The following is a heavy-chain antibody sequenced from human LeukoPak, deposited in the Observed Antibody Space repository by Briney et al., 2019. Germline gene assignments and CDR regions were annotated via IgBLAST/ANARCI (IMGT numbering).Heavy chain of an antibody. CDR3: NSIAAAGTALFFHP. D-gene: IGHD6-13*01. V-gene: IGHV3-73*01. J-gene: IGHJ2*01. Sequence: PGGSLRLSCAASGFTFSGSAMHWVRQASGKGLEWVGRIRSKANSYATAYAASVKGRFTISRDDSKNTAYLQMNSLKTEDTSVYYCNSIAAAGTALFFHPWGRGPLVTGSS. CDR1: GFTFSGSA. CDR2: IRSKANSYAT.